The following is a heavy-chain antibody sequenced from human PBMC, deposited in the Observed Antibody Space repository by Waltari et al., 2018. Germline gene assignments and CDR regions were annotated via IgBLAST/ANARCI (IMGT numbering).Heavy chain of an antibody. D-gene: IGHD2-15*01. CDR2: IISSGNTI. CDR1: GFTFSSYN. J-gene: IGHJ4*02. CDR3: ARNIVEGSRDY. V-gene: IGHV3-48*04. Sequence: EVQLVESGGGLVQPGGSLRLSCAASGFTFSSYNMYWVRQDPGKGLEWVSYIISSGNTIYYADSVKGRFTISRDNAKNSLYLQMNSLRADDTAVYSCARNIVEGSRDYWGQGTLVTVSS.